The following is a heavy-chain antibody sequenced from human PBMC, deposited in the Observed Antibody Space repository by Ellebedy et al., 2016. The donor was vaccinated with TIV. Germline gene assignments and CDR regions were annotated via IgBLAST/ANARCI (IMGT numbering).Heavy chain of an antibody. CDR3: ARDQGGYFYYAMDV. CDR2: ISYDGSNK. V-gene: IGHV3-30-3*01. Sequence: GGSLRLSCAASGFTFTMYNLHWVRKAPGRGLEWVAVISYDGSNKYYAASVRGRFTISRDNSQNTLHLQMNSLRGEDTAVYYCARDQGGYFYYAMDVWGQGTTVTVSS. J-gene: IGHJ6*02. D-gene: IGHD3-16*01. CDR1: GFTFTMYN.